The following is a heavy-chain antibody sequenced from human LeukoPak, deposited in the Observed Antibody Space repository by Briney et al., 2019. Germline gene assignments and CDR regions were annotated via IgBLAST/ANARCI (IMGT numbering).Heavy chain of an antibody. CDR3: ATASGSGVGHYYYYMDV. Sequence: GASVKVSCKVSGYTLTELSMHWVRQAPGKGLEWMGGFDPEDGETIYAQKFQGRVTMTEDTSTDTAYMELSSLRSEDTAVYYCATASGSGVGHYYYYMDVWGKGTTVTVSS. CDR2: FDPEDGET. CDR1: GYTLTELS. D-gene: IGHD3-10*01. J-gene: IGHJ6*03. V-gene: IGHV1-24*01.